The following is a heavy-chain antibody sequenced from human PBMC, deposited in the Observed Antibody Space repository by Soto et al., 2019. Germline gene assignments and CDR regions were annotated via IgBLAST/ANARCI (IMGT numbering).Heavy chain of an antibody. V-gene: IGHV1-46*01. J-gene: IGHJ4*02. CDR1: GYTFSNYY. CDR3: ARATRSGSPHFDH. D-gene: IGHD5-12*01. Sequence: GASVKVSCKGAGYTFSNYYMHWVRQAPGQGPEWMGIINPSGDSTSYAQEFQGRVTMTRETSTSTLYMELSSLRSEDTAVYYCARATRSGSPHFDHWGQGTLVTVSS. CDR2: INPSGDST.